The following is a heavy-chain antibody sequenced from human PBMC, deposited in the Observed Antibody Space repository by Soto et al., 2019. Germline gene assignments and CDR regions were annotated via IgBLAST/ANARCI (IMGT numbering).Heavy chain of an antibody. D-gene: IGHD2-21*01. J-gene: IGHJ4*02. V-gene: IGHV3-7*01. CDR1: GFMFSAYW. CDR2: ISGGASDK. CDR3: VRQDWPRFDS. Sequence: EVQLVESGGRLVQPGGSLRLSCAASGFMFSAYWMSWVRQDPGKGLEWVATISGGASDKFYVDSVKGRFTISRDDSKNTLSLQMNSLTYDATAVYYCVRQDWPRFDSWGQGTLVTVSS.